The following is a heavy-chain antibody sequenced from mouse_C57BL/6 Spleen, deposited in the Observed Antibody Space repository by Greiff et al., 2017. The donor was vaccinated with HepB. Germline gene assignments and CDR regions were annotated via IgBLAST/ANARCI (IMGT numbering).Heavy chain of an antibody. CDR2: ISYDGSN. Sequence: EVQLQESGPGLVKPSQSLSLTCSVTGYSITSGYYWNWIPQFPGNKLEWMGYISYDGSNNYNPSLKNRISITRDTSKNQFLLKLNSVTTEDTATYYCARGGFSTSFAYWGQGTLVTVSA. CDR3: ARGGFSTSFAY. V-gene: IGHV3-6*01. D-gene: IGHD5-1*01. J-gene: IGHJ3*01. CDR1: GYSITSGYY.